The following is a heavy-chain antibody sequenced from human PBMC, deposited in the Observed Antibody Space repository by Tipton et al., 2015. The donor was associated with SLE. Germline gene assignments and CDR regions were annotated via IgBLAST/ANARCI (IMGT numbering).Heavy chain of an antibody. V-gene: IGHV5-10-1*01. J-gene: IGHJ5*02. Sequence: VQLVQSGAEVKKPGESLRISCKASGYNFSKYWISWVRQMPGKGLEWMGRVDPSDSYRNYSPSFQGHVTISADKSISTAYLQWSSLKASDTAMYYCARHLPDYGFTPFAPWGQGTLVTVSS. CDR2: VDPSDSYR. D-gene: IGHD3-3*01. CDR1: GYNFSKYW. CDR3: ARHLPDYGFTPFAP.